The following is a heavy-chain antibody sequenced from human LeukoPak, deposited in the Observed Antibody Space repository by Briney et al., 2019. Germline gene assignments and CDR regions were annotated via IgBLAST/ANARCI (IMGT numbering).Heavy chain of an antibody. CDR2: IYPGDSDT. V-gene: IGHV5-51*01. Sequence: ESLKISCKGSGYSFTTYWIGWVRQMPGRGLEWMGIIYPGDSDTRYSPSFQGQVTISADKSISTAYLQWSSLKASDTAMYYCARQFRDSSGYYSYFFDYWGQGTLVTVSS. CDR3: ARQFRDSSGYYSYFFDY. D-gene: IGHD3-22*01. CDR1: GYSFTTYW. J-gene: IGHJ4*02.